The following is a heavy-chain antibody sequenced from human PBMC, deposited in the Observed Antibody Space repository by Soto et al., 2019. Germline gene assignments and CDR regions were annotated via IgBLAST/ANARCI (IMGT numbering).Heavy chain of an antibody. CDR1: GYTFSNYG. Sequence: QVQLVQSGAEVKKPGASVKVSCKASGYTFSNYGISWVRRAPGQGLEWMGWISAYNGNTKYAQKLQGRVTMTTDTSTSTDYMELRSLRSDDTAVYYCARDSPPVDYWGQGTLVTVSS. V-gene: IGHV1-18*01. CDR3: ARDSPPVDY. CDR2: ISAYNGNT. J-gene: IGHJ4*02.